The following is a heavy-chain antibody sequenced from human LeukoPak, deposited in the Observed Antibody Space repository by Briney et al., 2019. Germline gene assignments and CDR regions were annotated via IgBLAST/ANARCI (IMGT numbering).Heavy chain of an antibody. Sequence: ASVKVSCKASGYTFTNYYLHWVRQGPGQGLEWMGWINPNSGGTNSAQRFQGRVTMTRDTSINTAYMELSRLRSDDTAVYYCASGPYYSESSGYYYFDYWGQGTLVTVSS. CDR1: GYTFTNYY. D-gene: IGHD3-22*01. CDR3: ASGPYYSESSGYYYFDY. V-gene: IGHV1-2*02. CDR2: INPNSGGT. J-gene: IGHJ4*02.